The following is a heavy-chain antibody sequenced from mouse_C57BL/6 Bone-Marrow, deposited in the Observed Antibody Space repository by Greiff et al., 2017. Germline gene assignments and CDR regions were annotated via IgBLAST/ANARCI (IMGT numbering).Heavy chain of an antibody. CDR3: VYDYDGLFAY. J-gene: IGHJ3*01. CDR1: GYTFTSYW. CDR2: IHPNSGST. V-gene: IGHV1-64*01. D-gene: IGHD2-4*01. Sequence: VQLQQPGAELVKPGASVKLSCKASGYTFTSYWMHWVKQRPGQGLEWIGMIHPNSGSTNYNEKFKSKATLTVDKSSSTAYMELRSLTSEDSAVYYCVYDYDGLFAYWGQGTLVTVSA.